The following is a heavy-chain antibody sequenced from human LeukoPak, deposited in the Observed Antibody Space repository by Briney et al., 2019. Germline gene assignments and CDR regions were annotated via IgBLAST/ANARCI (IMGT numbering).Heavy chain of an antibody. CDR2: INPNSGGT. J-gene: IGHJ4*02. Sequence: ASVKVSCKASGYTFTGYYMHWVRQAPGQGLEWMGWINPNSGGTNYAQKFQGRVTMTRDTSTSTVYMELSSLRSEDTAVYYCAREAMVRGVSDYWGQGTLVTVSS. CDR3: AREAMVRGVSDY. CDR1: GYTFTGYY. D-gene: IGHD3-10*01. V-gene: IGHV1-2*02.